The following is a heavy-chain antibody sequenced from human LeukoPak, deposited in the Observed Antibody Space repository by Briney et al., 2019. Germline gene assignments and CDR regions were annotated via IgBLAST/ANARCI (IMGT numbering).Heavy chain of an antibody. CDR1: GGSSSGYY. J-gene: IGHJ6*02. CDR3: ARAKRVGASHGMDV. V-gene: IGHV4-34*01. CDR2: INHSGST. D-gene: IGHD1-26*01. Sequence: SGTLSLTCAVYGGSSSGYYWSWIRQPPGKGLEWIGEINHSGSTNYNPSLKSRVTISVDTSKNQFSLKLSSVTAADTAVYYCARAKRVGASHGMDVWGQGTTVTVSS.